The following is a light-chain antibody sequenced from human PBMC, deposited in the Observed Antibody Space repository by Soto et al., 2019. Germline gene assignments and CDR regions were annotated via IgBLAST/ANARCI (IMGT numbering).Light chain of an antibody. CDR2: GNS. CDR1: SSNIGAGYD. Sequence: QSVLTQPPSVSGAPGPRVTISCTGSSSNIGAGYDVHWYQQLPGTAPKLLIYGNSNRPSGVPDRFSGSKSGTSASLAITGLQAEDEADDYCQSYDSSLRAVVFGGGTKMTVL. V-gene: IGLV1-40*01. CDR3: QSYDSSLRAVV. J-gene: IGLJ2*01.